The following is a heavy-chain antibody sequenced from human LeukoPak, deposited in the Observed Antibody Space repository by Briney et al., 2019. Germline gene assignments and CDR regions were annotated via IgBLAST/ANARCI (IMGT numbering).Heavy chain of an antibody. CDR1: GFTFSSYS. D-gene: IGHD6-19*01. CDR2: ISSSSSYI. Sequence: GGSLRHSCAASGFTFSSYSMNWVRQAPGKGLEWVSSISSSSSYIYYADSVKGRFTISRDNAKNSLYLQMNSLRAEDTAVYYCARDGGSAWFLDYWGQGTLVTVSS. J-gene: IGHJ4*02. V-gene: IGHV3-21*01. CDR3: ARDGGSAWFLDY.